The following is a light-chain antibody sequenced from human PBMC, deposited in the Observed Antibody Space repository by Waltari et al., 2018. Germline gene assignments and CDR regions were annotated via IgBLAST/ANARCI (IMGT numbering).Light chain of an antibody. CDR2: GTS. V-gene: IGKV3-20*01. Sequence: DIVLTQSPGTLSLSPGERATLSCRASQRVSSLSFTWYQQRPGQAPRLLIYGTSSRATDIPDRFSGSGSGTDFTLTISRLEPEDFAVYFCQQYDGSAVTFGGGTKVEIK. J-gene: IGKJ4*01. CDR3: QQYDGSAVT. CDR1: QRVSSLS.